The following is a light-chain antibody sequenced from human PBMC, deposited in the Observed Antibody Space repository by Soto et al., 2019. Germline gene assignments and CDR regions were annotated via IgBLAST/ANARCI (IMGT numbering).Light chain of an antibody. J-gene: IGKJ1*01. CDR1: QSISNH. Sequence: DIQMTQSPSSLSASVEDRVIITCRASQSISNHLNWYQQKPGKAPKLLIFAASSLQSGVPSRFSGSRSGPDFTLTISSLQPEDFATYYCQQSYSGPWTFGQGTKVDLK. CDR3: QQSYSGPWT. V-gene: IGKV1-39*01. CDR2: AAS.